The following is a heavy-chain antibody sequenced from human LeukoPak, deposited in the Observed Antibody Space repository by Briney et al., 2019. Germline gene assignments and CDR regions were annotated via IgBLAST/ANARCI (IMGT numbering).Heavy chain of an antibody. D-gene: IGHD2-2*01. CDR2: IYNSWST. J-gene: IGHJ4*02. CDR3: ARNITSVIPAGYFDY. V-gene: IGHV4-39*01. CDR1: GGSIGSGRYY. Sequence: KSSETLSLTCTVSGGSIGSGRYYWAWIRQPPGKGLEWIASIYNSWSTSYNPSLKSRVTMSVDTSKNQFSLRLSSVTAADTAVYYCARNITSVIPAGYFDYWGQGTLVTVSS.